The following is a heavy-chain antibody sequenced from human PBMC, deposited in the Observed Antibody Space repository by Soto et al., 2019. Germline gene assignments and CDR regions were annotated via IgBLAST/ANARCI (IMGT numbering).Heavy chain of an antibody. J-gene: IGHJ6*03. CDR1: GYTFTSYY. CDR3: ASAPQWLRRRNYYYYYMDV. V-gene: IGHV1-46*01. Sequence: GASVKVSCKASGYTFTSYYMHWVRQAPGQGLDWMGIINPSGGSTSYAQKFQGRVTMTRDTSTSTVYMELSSLRSEDTAVYYCASAPQWLRRRNYYYYYMDVWGKGTTVTVAS. D-gene: IGHD5-12*01. CDR2: INPSGGST.